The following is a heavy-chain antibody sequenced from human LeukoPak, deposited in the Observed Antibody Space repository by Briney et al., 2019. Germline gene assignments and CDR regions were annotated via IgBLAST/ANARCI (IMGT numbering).Heavy chain of an antibody. CDR2: IYHSGST. V-gene: IGHV4-38-2*02. Sequence: PSETLSLTCTVSGYSISSGYYWGWIRQPPGKGLEWIGSIYHSGSTYYNPSLKSRVAISVDTSKNQFSLKLSSVTAADTAVYYCARLFYCSSTSCYWFDPWGQGTLVTVSS. CDR1: GYSISSGYY. CDR3: ARLFYCSSTSCYWFDP. D-gene: IGHD2-2*01. J-gene: IGHJ5*02.